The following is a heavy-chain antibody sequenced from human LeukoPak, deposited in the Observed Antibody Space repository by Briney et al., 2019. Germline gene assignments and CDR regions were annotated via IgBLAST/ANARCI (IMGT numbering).Heavy chain of an antibody. D-gene: IGHD1-1*01. CDR3: ARESHETREDY. CDR1: GYTFTSYG. J-gene: IGHJ4*02. CDR2: ISANNGDT. Sequence: ASVTVSCTASGYTFTSYGISWVRQAPGQGLEWMGWISANNGDTDYPPKLQDRVTMTTDTYTSTAYMELRSLRSDDPAMYYCARESHETREDYWGQGTLVPVSS. V-gene: IGHV1-18*01.